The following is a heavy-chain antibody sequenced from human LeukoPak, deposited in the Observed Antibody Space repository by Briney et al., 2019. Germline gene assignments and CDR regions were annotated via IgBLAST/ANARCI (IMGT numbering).Heavy chain of an antibody. CDR2: ISSSSGYI. J-gene: IGHJ6*03. D-gene: IGHD3-10*01. V-gene: IGHV3-21*01. CDR1: GFTFSSYS. Sequence: GGSLRLSCAASGFTFSSYSMNWVRQAPGKGLEWVSSISSSSGYIYYADSMKGRFTISRDNAKNSLYLQMNSLRAEDTAVYYCAKDWARLQWFGESLSSRPSRHYMDVWGKGTTVTISS. CDR3: AKDWARLQWFGESLSSRPSRHYMDV.